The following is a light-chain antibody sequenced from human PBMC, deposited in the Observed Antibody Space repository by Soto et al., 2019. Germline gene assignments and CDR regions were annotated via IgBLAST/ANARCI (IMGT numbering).Light chain of an antibody. Sequence: DIVMTQSPRSLPVTPGEPASISCRSSQRLLHRNGYNYLDWYVQRPGQSPQLLIYLGSNRASGVPDRFSGSGSGTNFTLRISRVEAEDVGVYYCMQALQTPPTFGQGTKVDIK. CDR2: LGS. V-gene: IGKV2-28*01. CDR1: QRLLHRNGYNY. J-gene: IGKJ1*01. CDR3: MQALQTPPT.